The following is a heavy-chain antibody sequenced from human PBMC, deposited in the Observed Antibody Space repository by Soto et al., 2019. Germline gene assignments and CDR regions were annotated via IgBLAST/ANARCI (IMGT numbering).Heavy chain of an antibody. Sequence: QVQLQQWGAGLLKPSETLSLTCAVYRGSFSGYHWTWIRQPPGKGLEWIGEINHSGSRNYNPSLKSRVTIAVDTSKGQSSLKLAPATAAATARYYCAGGLSWEFDRDLELWCCGSGVTVSS. CDR3: AGGLSWEFDRDLEL. V-gene: IGHV4-34*01. J-gene: IGHJ2*01. CDR1: RGSFSGYH. D-gene: IGHD6-13*01. CDR2: INHSGSR.